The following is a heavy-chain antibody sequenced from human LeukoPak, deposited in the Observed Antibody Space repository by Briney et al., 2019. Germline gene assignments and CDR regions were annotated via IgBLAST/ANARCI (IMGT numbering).Heavy chain of an antibody. CDR2: ISSSSNYI. V-gene: IGHV3-21*01. D-gene: IGHD3-22*01. Sequence: GGSLRLSCAASGFTFSTYTMNWVRQAPGKGLEWVSSISSSSNYIYYADSVKGRFTISRGNAKNSLYLQMNSLRAEDTAVYYCAREGSGYYDSSGYSKSTWGQGTLVTVSS. J-gene: IGHJ4*02. CDR3: AREGSGYYDSSGYSKST. CDR1: GFTFSTYT.